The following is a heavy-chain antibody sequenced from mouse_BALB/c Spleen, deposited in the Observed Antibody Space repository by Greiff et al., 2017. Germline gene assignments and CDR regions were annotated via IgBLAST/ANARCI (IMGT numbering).Heavy chain of an antibody. Sequence: EVQLVESGPGLVKPSQSLSLTCTVTGYSITSDYAWNWIRQFPGNKLEWMGYISYSGSTSYNPSLKSRISITRDTSKNQFFLQLNSVTTEDTATYYCARRSHYCDYWGQGTTLTVSS. CDR1: GYSITSDYA. J-gene: IGHJ2*01. CDR3: ARRSHYCDY. V-gene: IGHV3-2*02. CDR2: ISYSGST.